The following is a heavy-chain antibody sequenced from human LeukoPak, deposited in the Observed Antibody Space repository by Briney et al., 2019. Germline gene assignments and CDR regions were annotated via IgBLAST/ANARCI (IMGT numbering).Heavy chain of an antibody. CDR1: RGSLRINF. V-gene: IGHV4-59*01. D-gene: IGHD2-15*01. CDR2: IYYSGST. Sequence: SETLSLTCTVSRGSLRINFLSSMRPPPGRGVEWVGHIYYSGSTNYNPSLKSRVTISVDTSKNQFSLQLSSVTAADTAVYYCAKGYCSGGSCPNWFDPWGQGTLVTVSS. CDR3: AKGYCSGGSCPNWFDP. J-gene: IGHJ5*02.